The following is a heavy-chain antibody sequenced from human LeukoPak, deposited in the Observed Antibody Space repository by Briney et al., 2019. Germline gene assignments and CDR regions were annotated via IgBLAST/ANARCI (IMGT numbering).Heavy chain of an antibody. V-gene: IGHV3-23*01. CDR3: ARDPNGDYIGAFDN. CDR1: GFIFREYA. Sequence: GGSLRLSCAASGFIFREYAMTWVRQAPGKGLEWVLSITASDYTTYADSVKGRFTISRDNSKNTLYLQMDSLRGDDTALYHCARDPNGDYIGAFDNWGQGTMVTVSS. D-gene: IGHD4-17*01. CDR2: ITASDYTT. J-gene: IGHJ3*02.